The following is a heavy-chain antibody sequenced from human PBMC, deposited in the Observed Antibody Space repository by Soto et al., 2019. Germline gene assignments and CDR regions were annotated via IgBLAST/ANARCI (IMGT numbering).Heavy chain of an antibody. CDR2: IWSDGSYR. V-gene: IGHV3-33*01. D-gene: IGHD3-10*01. CDR1: GFTFNSYG. CDR3: ARKGASGTDDNWIDP. Sequence: QIQLVESGGAVVQPGGSLRLSCATSGFTFNSYGMHWVRQAPGKGLEWVAGIWSDGSYRNYADSVKGRFTISRDNSKNTLDLQMNSLRGEDTAVYYCARKGASGTDDNWIDPWGQGTLVTVSS. J-gene: IGHJ5*02.